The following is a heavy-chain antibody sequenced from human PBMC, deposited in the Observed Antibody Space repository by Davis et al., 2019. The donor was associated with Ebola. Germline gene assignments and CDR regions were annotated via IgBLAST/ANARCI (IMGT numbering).Heavy chain of an antibody. CDR3: ARDHRGDYGWYFDL. CDR2: IYYSGST. Sequence: SETLSLTCTVSGGSISSYYWSWIRQPPGKGLEWIGYIYYSGSTYYNPSLKSRVTISVDTSKNQFSLKLSSVTAADTAVYYCARDHRGDYGWYFDLWGRGTLVTVSS. V-gene: IGHV4-59*12. D-gene: IGHD4-17*01. J-gene: IGHJ2*01. CDR1: GGSISSYY.